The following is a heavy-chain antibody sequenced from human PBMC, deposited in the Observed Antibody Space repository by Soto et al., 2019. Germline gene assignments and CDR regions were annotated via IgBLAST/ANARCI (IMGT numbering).Heavy chain of an antibody. Sequence: GSLRLSCAASGFTFSSYAMHWVRQAPGKGLEWVAVISYDGSNKYYAGSVKGRFTISRDNSKNTLYLQMNSLRAEDTAVYYCARDVNLRSDYYYGMDVWGQGTTVTVSS. J-gene: IGHJ6*02. D-gene: IGHD4-17*01. CDR1: GFTFSSYA. V-gene: IGHV3-30-3*01. CDR2: ISYDGSNK. CDR3: ARDVNLRSDYYYGMDV.